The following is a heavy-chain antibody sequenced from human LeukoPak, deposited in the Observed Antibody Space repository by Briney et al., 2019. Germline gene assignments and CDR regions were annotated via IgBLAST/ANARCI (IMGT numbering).Heavy chain of an antibody. Sequence: SETLSLTYTVSGGSISSSSYYWGWIRQPPGKGLEWIGSIYYSGSTYYNPSLKSRVTISVDTSKNQFSLKLSSVTAADTAVYYCARRISWYYYYMDVWGKGTTVTVSS. CDR1: GGSISSSSYY. CDR2: IYYSGST. V-gene: IGHV4-39*01. J-gene: IGHJ6*03. D-gene: IGHD2-15*01. CDR3: ARRISWYYYYMDV.